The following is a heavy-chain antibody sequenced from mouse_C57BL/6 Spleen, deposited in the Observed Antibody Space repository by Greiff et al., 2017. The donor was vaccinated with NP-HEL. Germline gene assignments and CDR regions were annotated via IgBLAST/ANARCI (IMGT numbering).Heavy chain of an antibody. CDR1: GYSITSGYY. J-gene: IGHJ4*01. D-gene: IGHD2-3*01. V-gene: IGHV3-6*01. CDR3: ARDRWLLPYAMDY. CDR2: ISYDGSN. Sequence: EVKLVESGPGLVKPSQSLSLTCSVTGYSITSGYYWNWIRQFPGNKLEWMGYISYDGSNNYNPSLKNRISITRDTSKNQFFLKLNSVTTEDTATYYCARDRWLLPYAMDYWGQGTSVTVSS.